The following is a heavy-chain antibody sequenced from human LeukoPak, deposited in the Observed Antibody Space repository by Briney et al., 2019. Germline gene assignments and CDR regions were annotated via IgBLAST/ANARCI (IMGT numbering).Heavy chain of an antibody. CDR2: IIPIFGTA. J-gene: IGHJ4*02. V-gene: IGHV1-69*05. CDR1: GGTFSSYA. Sequence: ASVKVSCTASGGTFSSYAISWVRQAPGQGLEWVGGIIPIFGTANYAQKFQGRVTMTRDTSTSTVYMELSSLRSEDTAVYYCARGHDSSGLIDYWGQGTLVTVSS. D-gene: IGHD3-22*01. CDR3: ARGHDSSGLIDY.